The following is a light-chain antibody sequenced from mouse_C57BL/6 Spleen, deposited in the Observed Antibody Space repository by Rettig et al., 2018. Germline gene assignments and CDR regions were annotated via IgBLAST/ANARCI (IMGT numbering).Light chain of an antibody. V-gene: IGKV4-55*01. CDR1: SIVSY. Sequence: QIVLTQSPSIMSASPGEKVTITCSASSIVSYMYWYQQKPGSSPRLLIYDTSNLASGVPVRFSGSGSGTSYSLTISRMEAEDAATYYCQQWSSYPLTFGAGTKL. J-gene: IGKJ5*01. CDR3: QQWSSYPLT. CDR2: DTS.